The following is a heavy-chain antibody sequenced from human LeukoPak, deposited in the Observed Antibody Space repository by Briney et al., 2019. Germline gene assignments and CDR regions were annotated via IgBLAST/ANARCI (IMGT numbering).Heavy chain of an antibody. CDR1: GYSISSGFY. J-gene: IGHJ3*02. CDR2: IFRSGST. D-gene: IGHD2-8*01. Sequence: PSETLSLTCTVSGYSISSGFYWGWIRQPPGKGLEWIGSIFRSGSTYYNPSLKSRVTISVDTSKNQLSLKVSSVTAADTAVYYCARGPMVYGSYALDIWGQGTMVTVSS. V-gene: IGHV4-38-2*02. CDR3: ARGPMVYGSYALDI.